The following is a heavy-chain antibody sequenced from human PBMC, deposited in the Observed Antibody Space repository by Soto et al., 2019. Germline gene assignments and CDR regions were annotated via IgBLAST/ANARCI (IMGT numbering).Heavy chain of an antibody. D-gene: IGHD4-17*01. J-gene: IGHJ4*02. V-gene: IGHV4-59*12. CDR2: IYYSGST. CDR1: GGSITIYY. CDR3: AREGVYGDYFDY. Sequence: SGTLSLTCTVSGGSITIYYWSWIRQPPGKGLEWIGYIYYSGSTNYSPSLKSRVTISVDTSKNQFSLKLSSVTAADTAVYYCAREGVYGDYFDYWGQGTPVTVSS.